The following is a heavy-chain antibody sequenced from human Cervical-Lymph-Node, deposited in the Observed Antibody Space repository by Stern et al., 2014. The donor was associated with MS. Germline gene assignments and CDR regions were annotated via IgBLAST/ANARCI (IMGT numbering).Heavy chain of an antibody. D-gene: IGHD3-3*01. Sequence: QVQLQQWGAGLLKPSETLSLTCAVYGGSFSGYYWSWIRQSPGRGLDWIGEIDYSGSTKYNPYLKSRVIISLDTPKKQFSLKMSSVTAADTAIYYCRGHYSYYGMDVWGQGTTVSVSS. CDR2: IDYSGST. CDR1: GGSFSGYY. CDR3: RGHYSYYGMDV. J-gene: IGHJ6*02. V-gene: IGHV4-34*01.